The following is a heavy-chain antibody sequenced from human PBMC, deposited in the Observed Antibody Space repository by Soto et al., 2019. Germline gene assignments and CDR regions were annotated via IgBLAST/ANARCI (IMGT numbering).Heavy chain of an antibody. CDR3: ARDSPFARIVGGKGFAFDI. Sequence: QVQLQESGPGLVKASGTLSLTCAVSGGSISSSNWWSWVRQPPGKGLEWIGEIYHSGSTNYNPSLQSRVTISVDKSKNQFSLKLSSVTAADTAGYYCARDSPFARIVGGKGFAFDIWGQGTMVTVSS. D-gene: IGHD1-26*01. CDR1: GGSISSSNW. V-gene: IGHV4-4*02. CDR2: IYHSGST. J-gene: IGHJ3*02.